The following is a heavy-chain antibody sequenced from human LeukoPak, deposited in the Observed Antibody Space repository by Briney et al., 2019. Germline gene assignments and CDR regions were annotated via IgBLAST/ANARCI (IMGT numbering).Heavy chain of an antibody. V-gene: IGHV4-34*01. CDR2: INHSGST. D-gene: IGHD4-17*01. J-gene: IGHJ4*02. Sequence: PSETLSLTCAVYGGSFSGYYWSWIRQPPGKGLEWIGEINHSGSTNYNPSLKSRVTISVDTSKNQFSLKLSSVTAADTAVYYCAREPEAYGDSHARFFDYWGQGTLVTVSS. CDR3: AREPEAYGDSHARFFDY. CDR1: GGSFSGYY.